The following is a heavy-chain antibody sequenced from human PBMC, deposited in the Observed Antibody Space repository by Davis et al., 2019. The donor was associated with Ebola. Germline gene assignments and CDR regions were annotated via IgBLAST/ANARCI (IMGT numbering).Heavy chain of an antibody. CDR1: GYSFTSYW. CDR3: ARFRSRNYYYYGMDV. J-gene: IGHJ6*02. V-gene: IGHV5-51*01. D-gene: IGHD1-14*01. CDR2: IYPGDSDT. Sequence: GGSLRLSCKRSGYSFTSYWIGWVRQMPGKGLEWMGIIYPGDSDTRYSPSFQGQVTISADKSISTAYLQWSSLKASDTAMYYCARFRSRNYYYYGMDVWGQGTTVTVSS.